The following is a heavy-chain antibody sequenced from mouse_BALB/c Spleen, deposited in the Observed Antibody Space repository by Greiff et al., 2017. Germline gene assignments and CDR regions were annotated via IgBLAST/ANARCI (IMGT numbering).Heavy chain of an antibody. D-gene: IGHD1-1*01. V-gene: IGHV5-6-3*01. CDR2: INSNGGST. CDR1: GFTFSSYG. CDR3: ARRGTTGYWYFDV. Sequence: EVQVVESGGGLVQPGGSLKLSCAASGFTFSSYGMSWVRQTPDKRLELVATINSNGGSTYYPDSVKGRFTISRDNAKNTLYLQMSSLKSEDTAMYYCARRGTTGYWYFDVWGAGTTVTVSS. J-gene: IGHJ1*01.